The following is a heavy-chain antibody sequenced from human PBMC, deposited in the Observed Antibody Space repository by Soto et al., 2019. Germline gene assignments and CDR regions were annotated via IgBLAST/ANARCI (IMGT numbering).Heavy chain of an antibody. Sequence: QVQLVESGGGLGKPGGSLRLSCVASGLTFRNYFMNWIRQAPGKGPEWLSYISSDESTVFYADSVKGRFTTSRDNAQNSVYLQMNSLTAEDTAVYYCATLTAPTDYWGQGSLVTVSS. D-gene: IGHD2-21*02. CDR3: ATLTAPTDY. CDR1: GLTFRNYF. V-gene: IGHV3-11*01. CDR2: ISSDESTV. J-gene: IGHJ4*02.